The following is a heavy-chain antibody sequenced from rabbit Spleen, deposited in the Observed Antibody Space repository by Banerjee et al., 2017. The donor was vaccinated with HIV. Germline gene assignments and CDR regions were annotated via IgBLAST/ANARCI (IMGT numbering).Heavy chain of an antibody. V-gene: IGHV1S40*01. Sequence: QSLEESGGDLAKPGASLTLTCIASGVSFSGDSYICWVRQAPGKGLEWIVCIDFGGSGFTYYANWAKGRFTISKPSSTTVTLQMTSLTAADTATYFCARGSATMTMVITGFFLALWGQGTLVTVS. CDR1: GVSFSGDSY. J-gene: IGHJ3*01. D-gene: IGHD2-1*01. CDR3: ARGSATMTMVITGFFLAL. CDR2: IDFGGSGFT.